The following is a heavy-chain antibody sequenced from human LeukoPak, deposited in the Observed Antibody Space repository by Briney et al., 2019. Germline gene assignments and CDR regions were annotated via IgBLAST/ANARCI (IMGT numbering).Heavy chain of an antibody. D-gene: IGHD6-6*01. CDR3: ATKSSSHDNIYYYMDV. Sequence: ASVKVSCKASGGTFSSYAISWVRQAPGQGLEWMGGIIPIFGTANYAQKFQGRVTITTDESTSTAYMELSSLRSEDTAVYYCATKSSSHDNIYYYMDVWGKGTTVTVSS. J-gene: IGHJ6*03. V-gene: IGHV1-69*05. CDR2: IIPIFGTA. CDR1: GGTFSSYA.